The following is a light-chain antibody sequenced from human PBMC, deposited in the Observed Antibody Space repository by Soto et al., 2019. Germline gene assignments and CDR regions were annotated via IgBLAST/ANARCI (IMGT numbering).Light chain of an antibody. J-gene: IGKJ3*01. CDR3: HQYNSWPRGT. V-gene: IGKV4-1*01. CDR1: QSVLYSSDNKNY. CDR2: WAS. Sequence: IVMTQSPDSLAVSLGERATINCKSSQSVLYSSDNKNYLAWYQKKPGQPPKLLIYWASTRESGVPDRFSGSGSGTDFSLTISSLQAGDVAVYYCHQYNSWPRGTFGPGTKVEIK.